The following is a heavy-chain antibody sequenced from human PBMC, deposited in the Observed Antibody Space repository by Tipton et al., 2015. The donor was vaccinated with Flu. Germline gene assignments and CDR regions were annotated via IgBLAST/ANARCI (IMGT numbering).Heavy chain of an antibody. D-gene: IGHD3-3*01. CDR1: GGSISSDY. J-gene: IGHJ4*02. Sequence: TLSLTCTVSGGSISSDYWTWIRQPPGKGLEYIGYISNSGFTKYNPPLKSRVTISIDSSKSQFSLKLSSVTAADTAMYYCTRLYDFWSGYPGFDFWGQGTLVTVSS. CDR3: TRLYDFWSGYPGFDF. V-gene: IGHV4-59*01. CDR2: ISNSGFT.